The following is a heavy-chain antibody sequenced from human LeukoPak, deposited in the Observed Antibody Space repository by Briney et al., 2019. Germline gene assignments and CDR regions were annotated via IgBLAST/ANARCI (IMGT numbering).Heavy chain of an antibody. J-gene: IGHJ4*02. CDR2: SRSGGANN. Sequence: PGGSLRLSCAASGFTISDYGLVWVRQAPGKGLEWVSGSRSGGANNFYADAVKGRFTISRDNAKNTVYLQMNGLRAEDTTVYYCATVSEYWGQGTLVTVSS. V-gene: IGHV3-23*01. CDR1: GFTISDYG. D-gene: IGHD1-1*01. CDR3: ATVSEY.